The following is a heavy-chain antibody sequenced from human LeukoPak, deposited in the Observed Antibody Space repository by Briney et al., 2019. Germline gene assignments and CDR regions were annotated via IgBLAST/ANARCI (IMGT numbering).Heavy chain of an antibody. CDR1: GGSFSGYY. J-gene: IGHJ4*02. D-gene: IGHD3-22*01. CDR3: ARGVSYYYDSSGYHY. Sequence: SETLSLTCAVYGGSFSGYYWSWIRQPPGKGLEWIGEINHSGSTNYNPSLKSRVTISVDTSKNQFSLKLSSVTAADTAVYYCARGVSYYYDSSGYHYWGQGTLVTVSS. V-gene: IGHV4-34*01. CDR2: INHSGST.